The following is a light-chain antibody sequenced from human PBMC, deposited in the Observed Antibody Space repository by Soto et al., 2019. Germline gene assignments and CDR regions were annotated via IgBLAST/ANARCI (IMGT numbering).Light chain of an antibody. CDR1: QSVLYSSNNKNY. CDR3: QHFGT. Sequence: DIVMTQPPDSLAVSLGERATINCKSSQSVLYSSNNKNYLAWYQQKPGQPPKLLIYWASTRESGVPDRFSGSGSGTDFTLTISSLQAEDVAVYYCQHFGTFGQGTKVEIK. CDR2: WAS. J-gene: IGKJ1*01. V-gene: IGKV4-1*01.